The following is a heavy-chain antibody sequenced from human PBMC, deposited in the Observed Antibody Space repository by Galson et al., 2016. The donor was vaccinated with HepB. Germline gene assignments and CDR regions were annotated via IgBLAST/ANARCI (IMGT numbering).Heavy chain of an antibody. D-gene: IGHD3-9*01. CDR3: ARGRAGYHYDY. CDR2: IIPLFGTT. V-gene: IGHV1-69*13. J-gene: IGHJ4*02. Sequence: SVKVSCKASGDTFSTYGIGWVRQAPGQGLEWTGGIIPLFGTTNYAQKFQGRVTITADASTGTGYMDLGSLGSEDAAVYYCARGRAGYHYDYWGQGTLVTVSS. CDR1: GDTFSTYG.